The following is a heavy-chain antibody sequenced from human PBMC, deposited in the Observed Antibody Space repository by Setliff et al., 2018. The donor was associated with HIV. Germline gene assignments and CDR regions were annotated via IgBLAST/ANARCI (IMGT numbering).Heavy chain of an antibody. V-gene: IGHV1-18*01. J-gene: IGHJ4*02. CDR2: ISISKGKT. CDR3: ATSVATFDSVDY. Sequence: ASVKVSCKASGYSFITYGITWVRQAPGRGLEWMGWISISKGKTDYAQKFQGRVIMTTDTSTSTAYMELRSLRSDDTAVYYCATSVATFDSVDYWGQGTLVTVSS. CDR1: GYSFITYG. D-gene: IGHD1-26*01.